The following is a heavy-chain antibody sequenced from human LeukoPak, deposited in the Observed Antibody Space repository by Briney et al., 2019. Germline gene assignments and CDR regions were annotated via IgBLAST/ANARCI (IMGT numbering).Heavy chain of an antibody. CDR3: AKHGYYDFWTGGFDY. CDR1: GFTFSSHA. CDR2: ISGSGGST. D-gene: IGHD3-3*01. V-gene: IGHV3-23*01. J-gene: IGHJ4*02. Sequence: GGSLRLSCAASGFTFSSHAMSWVRQAPGKGLEWVSAISGSGGSTYYADSVKGRFTISRDNSKNTLYLQMNSLRAEDTAVYYCAKHGYYDFWTGGFDYWGQGTLVTVS.